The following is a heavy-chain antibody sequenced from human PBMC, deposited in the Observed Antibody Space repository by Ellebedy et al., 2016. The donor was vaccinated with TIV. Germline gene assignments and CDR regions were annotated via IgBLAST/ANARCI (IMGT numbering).Heavy chain of an antibody. CDR2: IIPIFGTA. CDR3: AIDMTTVTWYAFDI. V-gene: IGHV1-69*13. Sequence: SVKVSXXASGGTFSSYAISWVRQAPGQGLEWMGGIIPIFGTANYAQKFQGRVTITADESTSTAYMELNSLRSEDTAVYYCAIDMTTVTWYAFDIWGQGTMVTVSS. J-gene: IGHJ3*02. CDR1: GGTFSSYA. D-gene: IGHD4-17*01.